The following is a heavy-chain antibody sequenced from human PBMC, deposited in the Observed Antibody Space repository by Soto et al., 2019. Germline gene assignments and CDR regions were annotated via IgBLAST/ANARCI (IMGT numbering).Heavy chain of an antibody. CDR3: AKGHGDWGGNYLDC. J-gene: IGHJ4*02. CDR1: GFTFNSYD. CDR2: INGNGATT. D-gene: IGHD4-17*01. V-gene: IGHV3-23*01. Sequence: GGSLRLSCAASGFTFNSYDMTWVRQAPGKGLEWVSSINGNGATTKYADSVKGRFIVSRDNSKGTVYLQMDSLRVEDTALYYCAKGHGDWGGNYLDCWGQGALVTVSS.